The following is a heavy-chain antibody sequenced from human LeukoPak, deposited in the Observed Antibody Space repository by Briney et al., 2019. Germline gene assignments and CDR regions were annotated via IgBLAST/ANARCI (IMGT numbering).Heavy chain of an antibody. Sequence: GGSLRLSCAASGFTFSSYWMSWVRQAPGKGLEWVANIKQDGSEKYYMDSVKGRFTIPRDNAKNSLYLQMNSLRAEDTAMYYCAKDRGRIAVAGTFDYWGQGTLVTVSS. D-gene: IGHD6-13*01. V-gene: IGHV3-7*01. J-gene: IGHJ4*02. CDR1: GFTFSSYW. CDR3: AKDRGRIAVAGTFDY. CDR2: IKQDGSEK.